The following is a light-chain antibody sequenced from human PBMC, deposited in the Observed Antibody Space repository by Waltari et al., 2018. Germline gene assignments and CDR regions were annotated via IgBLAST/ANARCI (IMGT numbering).Light chain of an antibody. CDR3: QQYSTFPPT. V-gene: IGKV1-16*02. CDR2: AAS. CDR1: QAISTF. Sequence: DIQMTHAPSSLSPSVGARVILTCRASQAISTFLAWFQLHPGKAPKSLSYAASTLQTGVSSNFSGSGSGTDFTLTISSLQPGDCATYYCQQYSTFPPTFGGGTRVEI. J-gene: IGKJ4*01.